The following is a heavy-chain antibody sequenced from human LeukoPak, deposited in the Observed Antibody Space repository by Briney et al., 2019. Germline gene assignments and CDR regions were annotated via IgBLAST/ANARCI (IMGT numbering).Heavy chain of an antibody. CDR2: ISWEGGGA. Sequence: GGSLRLSCAASGFTFDDYAMHWVRQFPGQRLEWVSLISWEGGGASYADSVKGRFTISRGNSKNSLYLQMNSLRAEDTAFYYCARGFGYSIDYWGQGTLVTVSS. CDR1: GFTFDDYA. D-gene: IGHD3-22*01. V-gene: IGHV3-43D*03. J-gene: IGHJ4*02. CDR3: ARGFGYSIDY.